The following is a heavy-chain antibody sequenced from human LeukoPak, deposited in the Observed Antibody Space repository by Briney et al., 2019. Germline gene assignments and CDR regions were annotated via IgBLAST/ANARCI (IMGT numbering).Heavy chain of an antibody. CDR2: IYHSGST. CDR1: GYSISSSYY. D-gene: IGHD1-26*01. V-gene: IGHV4-38-2*02. J-gene: IGHJ3*02. CDR3: ATPGPMGATLDAFDI. Sequence: SETLSLTCTVSGYSISSSYYWGWIRQPPGKGLEWIGSIYHSGSTYYNPSLKSRVTISVDTSKNQFSLKLSSVTAADTAVYYCATPGPMGATLDAFDIWGQGTMVTVSS.